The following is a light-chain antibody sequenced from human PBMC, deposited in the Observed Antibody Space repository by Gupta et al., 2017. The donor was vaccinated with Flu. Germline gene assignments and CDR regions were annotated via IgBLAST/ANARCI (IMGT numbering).Light chain of an antibody. J-gene: IGLJ2*01. CDR2: ENT. V-gene: IGLV1-51*02. CDR1: SSNSGDNY. Sequence: QSVLAQPPSVSAAPGQKVTISCSGSSSNSGDNYVSWYQQLPGTAPRLLIYENTKRPPGIPDRFSGSKSGTSATLGITGLQTGDEADYYCGTWDSSLSAIVFGGGTKLTVL. CDR3: GTWDSSLSAIV.